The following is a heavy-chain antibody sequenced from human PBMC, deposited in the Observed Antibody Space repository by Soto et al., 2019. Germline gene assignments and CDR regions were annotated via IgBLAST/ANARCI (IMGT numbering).Heavy chain of an antibody. CDR2: IYSGGST. J-gene: IGHJ4*02. D-gene: IGHD3-22*01. CDR1: GFTVSSNY. CDR3: ARGSPYSSGYSSFDY. Sequence: GGSLRLSCAASGFTVSSNYMSWVRQAPGKGLEWVSVIYSGGSTYYADSVKGRFTISRDNSKNTLYLQMNSLRAEDTAVYYCARGSPYSSGYSSFDYWGQGTLVTVSS. V-gene: IGHV3-53*01.